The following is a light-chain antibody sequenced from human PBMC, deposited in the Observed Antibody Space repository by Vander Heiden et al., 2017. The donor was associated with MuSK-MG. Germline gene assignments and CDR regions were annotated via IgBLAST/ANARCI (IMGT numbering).Light chain of an antibody. Sequence: NFMLTQPHSVSESPGQTVTISCTGSSGSIASNYVQWYQQRPGSAPTTVIYEDNQRPSGVPDRFSGSIDSSSNSASLTISGLKTEDEADYYCQSYDSSKEVFGGGTKLTVL. J-gene: IGLJ2*01. CDR1: SGSIASNY. CDR3: QSYDSSKEV. CDR2: EDN. V-gene: IGLV6-57*02.